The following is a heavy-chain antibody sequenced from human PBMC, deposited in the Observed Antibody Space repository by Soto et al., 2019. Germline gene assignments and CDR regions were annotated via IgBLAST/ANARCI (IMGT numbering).Heavy chain of an antibody. V-gene: IGHV4-39*01. J-gene: IGHJ4*02. CDR3: ARRGGGDSLFDS. CDR1: GGSFSSSNYY. CDR2: IFYGGGSGVA. D-gene: IGHD4-17*01. Sequence: QLHLQESGPGLVEPSETLSLTCTVSGGSFSSSNYYWGWIRQPPGKGLEWIGNIFYGGGSGVAYSGPSLKGRVTISVDTSKKQFSLNMMSLTAADTAVYFCARRGGGDSLFDSWGQGKLVTVSS.